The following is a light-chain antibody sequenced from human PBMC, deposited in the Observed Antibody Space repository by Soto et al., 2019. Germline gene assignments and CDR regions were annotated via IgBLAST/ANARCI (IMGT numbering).Light chain of an antibody. CDR1: QGISAR. Sequence: DIQMTQSPSSLSASLGDRITITCRASQGISARLAWYQQKPGKSPKFLIHAASILESGVPSRFSGSGSGTEFTLTISSLQPEDFASYFCLQYYTFPLTFGLGTKVDIK. CDR3: LQYYTFPLT. V-gene: IGKV1D-16*01. CDR2: AAS. J-gene: IGKJ1*01.